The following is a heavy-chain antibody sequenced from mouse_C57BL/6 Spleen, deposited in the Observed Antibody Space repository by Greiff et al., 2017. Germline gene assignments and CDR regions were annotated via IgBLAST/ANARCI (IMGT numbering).Heavy chain of an antibody. CDR1: GYSFTSYY. V-gene: IGHV1-66*01. CDR2: IYPGSGNT. J-gene: IGHJ3*01. CDR3: VDEGFAY. Sequence: VQVVESGPELVKPGASVKISCKASGYSFTSYYIHWVKQRPGQGLEWIGWIYPGSGNTKYNEKFKGKATLTADTSSSTAYMQLSSLTSEDSAVYYCVDEGFAYWGQGTLVTVSA.